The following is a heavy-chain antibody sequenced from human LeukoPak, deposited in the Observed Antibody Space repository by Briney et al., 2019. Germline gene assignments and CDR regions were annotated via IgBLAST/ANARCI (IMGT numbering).Heavy chain of an antibody. CDR2: IYYSGST. V-gene: IGHV4-61*01. CDR1: GVSVSSGSYY. J-gene: IGHJ5*02. Sequence: SETLSLTCTVSGVSVSSGSYYWSWIRQPPGKGLEWIGYIYYSGSTNYNPSLKSRVTISVDTSKNQFSLKLSSVTAADTAVYYCARGLPGIAAAGTSWFDPWGQGTLVTVSS. D-gene: IGHD6-13*01. CDR3: ARGLPGIAAAGTSWFDP.